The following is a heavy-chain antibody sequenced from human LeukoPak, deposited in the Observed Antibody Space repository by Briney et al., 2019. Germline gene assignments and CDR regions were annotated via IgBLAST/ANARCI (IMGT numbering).Heavy chain of an antibody. CDR3: AKANMITFGGVIAN. Sequence: GGSLRLXCAASGFTYSSYAMSWVRLAPGKGLEWVSAISGSGGSTYYADSVKGRFTISRDNSKNTLYLQMNSLRAEDTAVYYCAKANMITFGGVIANWGQGTLVTVSS. D-gene: IGHD3-16*02. CDR1: GFTYSSYA. CDR2: ISGSGGST. V-gene: IGHV3-23*01. J-gene: IGHJ4*02.